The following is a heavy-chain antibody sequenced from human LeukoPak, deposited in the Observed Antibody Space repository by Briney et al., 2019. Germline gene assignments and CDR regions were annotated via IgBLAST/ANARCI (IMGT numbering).Heavy chain of an antibody. CDR1: GGTFSSYA. J-gene: IGHJ5*02. Sequence: ASVKVSCKASGGTFSSYAISWVRQAPGQGLEWMGWVNPNSGGTNYAQKFQGRVTMTRDTSISTAYMELSRLRSDDTAVYYCARAIAAAVWFDPWGQGTLVTVSS. V-gene: IGHV1-2*02. D-gene: IGHD6-13*01. CDR2: VNPNSGGT. CDR3: ARAIAAAVWFDP.